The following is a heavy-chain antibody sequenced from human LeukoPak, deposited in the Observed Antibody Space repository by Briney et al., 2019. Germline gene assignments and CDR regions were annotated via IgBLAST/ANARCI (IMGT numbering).Heavy chain of an antibody. Sequence: PGGSLRLSCAASGFTFSDHYMDWVRQAPGKGLEWVGRTRNKANSYTTEYAASVKGRFTISRDDSKNSLYLQMNSLKTEDTAVYYCATTSAYCGGDCYWGGYYFDYWGQGTLVTVSS. V-gene: IGHV3-72*01. D-gene: IGHD2-21*02. CDR1: GFTFSDHY. CDR2: TRNKANSYTT. CDR3: ATTSAYCGGDCYWGGYYFDY. J-gene: IGHJ4*02.